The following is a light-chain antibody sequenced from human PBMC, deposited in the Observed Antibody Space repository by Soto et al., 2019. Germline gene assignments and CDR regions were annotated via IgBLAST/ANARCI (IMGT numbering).Light chain of an antibody. CDR3: LSYTSANTRV. Sequence: QSALTQPASVSASPGQSITISCTGTSSDVGGYKFVSWYQHHPGKAPKLMIYEVNNRPSGVSNRFSGSKSGNTASLTISALQPEDEADYYCLSYTSANTRVFGGGTKLNVL. J-gene: IGLJ3*02. V-gene: IGLV2-14*01. CDR1: SSDVGGYKF. CDR2: EVN.